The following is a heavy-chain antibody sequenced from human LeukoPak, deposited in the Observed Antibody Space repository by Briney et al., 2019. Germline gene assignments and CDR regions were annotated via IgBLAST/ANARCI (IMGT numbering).Heavy chain of an antibody. CDR2: IDKHGSGK. V-gene: IGHV3-7*01. J-gene: IGHJ4*02. Sequence: GGSLRLSCVPSGFTFSTSWVTWVRQAPGKGLEWVANIDKHGSGKYYVDSVKGRFAIYRDYASNSVFLQMGSLRAEDTSVYYCARDAGWGYYDLWGQGTPVTVSS. CDR1: GFTFSTSW. D-gene: IGHD1-26*01. CDR3: ARDAGWGYYDL.